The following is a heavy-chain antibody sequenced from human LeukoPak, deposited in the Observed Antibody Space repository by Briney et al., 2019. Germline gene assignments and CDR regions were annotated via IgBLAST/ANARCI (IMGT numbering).Heavy chain of an antibody. Sequence: SETLSLTCTVSGGSISSGGYYWSWIRQHPGKGLEWIGYIYYSGSTYYNPSLKSRVTISVDTSKNQFSLKLSSVTAADTAVYYCARDGYYYDSSGYHTYYFDYWGQGTLVTVSS. D-gene: IGHD3-22*01. V-gene: IGHV4-31*03. J-gene: IGHJ4*02. CDR1: GGSISSGGYY. CDR3: ARDGYYYDSSGYHTYYFDY. CDR2: IYYSGST.